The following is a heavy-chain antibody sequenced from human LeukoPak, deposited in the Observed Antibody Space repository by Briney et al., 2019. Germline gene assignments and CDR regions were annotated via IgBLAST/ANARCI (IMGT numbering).Heavy chain of an antibody. CDR1: GFTYSSYG. CDR2: IRYDGSNK. D-gene: IGHD1-26*01. J-gene: IGHJ3*02. CDR3: EGGGGSYWRGAFDI. Sequence: SGGSLRLSCAASGFTYSSYGMHWVRQAPGKGLEWVAFIRYDGSNKYYADSVKGRFTISRDNSKNTLYLQMNSLRAEDTAVYYCEGGGGSYWRGAFDIWGQGTMVTVSS. V-gene: IGHV3-30*02.